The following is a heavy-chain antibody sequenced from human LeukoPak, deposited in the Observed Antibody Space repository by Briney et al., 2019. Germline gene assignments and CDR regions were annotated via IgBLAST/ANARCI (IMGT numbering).Heavy chain of an antibody. Sequence: ASVKVSCKATGDTFTSYYMHWVRQAPGQGLEWMGIINPSGSGTTYAQQFQGRITMTRDTSTSTVYMELSSLKSDDTAVYYCARDRVVGATGFDYWGQGTLVTVSS. D-gene: IGHD1-26*01. CDR3: ARDRVVGATGFDY. V-gene: IGHV1-46*01. J-gene: IGHJ4*02. CDR2: INPSGSGT. CDR1: GDTFTSYY.